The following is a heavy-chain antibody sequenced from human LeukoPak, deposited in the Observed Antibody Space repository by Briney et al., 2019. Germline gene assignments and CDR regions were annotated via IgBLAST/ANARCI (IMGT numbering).Heavy chain of an antibody. J-gene: IGHJ4*02. V-gene: IGHV3-33*01. Sequence: GGSLRLSCAASGFTFSSYDMHWVRQAPGKGLEWVAVIWYDGSNTYYADSVKGRFTITRDNSRNRLYLQMKSLRAADTAVYYCATFYGDYVDYWGQGTLVTVSS. CDR3: ATFYGDYVDY. D-gene: IGHD4-17*01. CDR2: IWYDGSNT. CDR1: GFTFSSYD.